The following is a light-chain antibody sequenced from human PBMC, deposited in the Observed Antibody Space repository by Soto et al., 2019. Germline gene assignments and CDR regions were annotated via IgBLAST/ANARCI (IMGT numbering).Light chain of an antibody. CDR2: GTS. Sequence: DIQMTQSPSFLSASVGDRVTISCRASQAINTYLNWYQQKPGKAPKLLIYGTSDLQNGVPSRFSGGGSGTEFTLTIRSLQPEDFATYYCQQSYSTLLITFGQGKRLEV. J-gene: IGKJ5*01. CDR3: QQSYSTLLIT. V-gene: IGKV1-39*01. CDR1: QAINTY.